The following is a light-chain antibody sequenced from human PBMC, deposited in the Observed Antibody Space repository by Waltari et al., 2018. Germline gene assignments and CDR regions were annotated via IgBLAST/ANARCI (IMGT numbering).Light chain of an antibody. J-gene: IGKJ4*01. Sequence: IVLTQSPGTLSLSPGERAPRSSRASQSVSSNYLAWYQQKPGQAPRLLIYDASKRATGIADRFSGSGSGTHFTLTISRLEPEDFAVFYCQQYGNSPVTFGGGTKVEIK. CDR2: DAS. V-gene: IGKV3-20*01. CDR1: QSVSSNY. CDR3: QQYGNSPVT.